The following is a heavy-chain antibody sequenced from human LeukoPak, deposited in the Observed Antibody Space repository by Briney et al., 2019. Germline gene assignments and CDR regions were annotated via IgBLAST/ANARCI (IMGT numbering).Heavy chain of an antibody. D-gene: IGHD2-2*02. CDR2: ISYDGSNK. Sequence: GGSLRLSCAASGFTFSSYAMHWVRQAPGKGLEWVAVISYDGSNKYYADSVKGRFTISRDNSKNTLYLQMNSLRAEDTAVYYCARGSCSTSCYSAYWGQGTLVTVSS. V-gene: IGHV3-30-3*01. CDR1: GFTFSSYA. CDR3: ARGSCSTSCYSAY. J-gene: IGHJ4*02.